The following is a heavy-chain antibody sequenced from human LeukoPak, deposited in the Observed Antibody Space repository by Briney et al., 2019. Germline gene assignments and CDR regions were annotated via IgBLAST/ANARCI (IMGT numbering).Heavy chain of an antibody. V-gene: IGHV3-7*01. CDR3: ARFSGRN. D-gene: IGHD2-15*01. CDR2: IKQDGSAK. Sequence: GGSLRLSCAAPGFTFSSYWMSWVRQAPGKGLEWVANIKQDGSAKYYVDSVKGRFTISGDNAKNSLYLQMGSLRAEDTAVYYCARFSGRNWGQGTLVTVSS. J-gene: IGHJ4*02. CDR1: GFTFSSYW.